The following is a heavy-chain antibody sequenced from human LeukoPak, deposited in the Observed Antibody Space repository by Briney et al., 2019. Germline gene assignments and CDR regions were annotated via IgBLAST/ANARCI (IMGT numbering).Heavy chain of an antibody. Sequence: GGSLRLSCAASGFTFSSYNMNWVRQAPGKGLEWVPSISGSSSYIYYADSVKGRFTISRGNAKNSLYLQMSSLGAEDTAMYYCARDRIAVAATETSFDYWGQGTLVTVSS. D-gene: IGHD6-19*01. CDR1: GFTFSSYN. CDR2: ISGSSSYI. V-gene: IGHV3-21*01. J-gene: IGHJ4*02. CDR3: ARDRIAVAATETSFDY.